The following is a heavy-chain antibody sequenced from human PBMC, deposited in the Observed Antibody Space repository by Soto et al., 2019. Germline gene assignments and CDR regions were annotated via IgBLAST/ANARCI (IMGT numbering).Heavy chain of an antibody. Sequence: QVQLVESGGGLVKPGGSLRLSCAASGFTFSDYYMSWIRQAPGKGLEWVSYISSSSSYTNYADSVKGRFTISRDNAKKSLYLQMTHLRAKETAVYYCARGRIWEGATPKTSGFAYWGQGTLVTVSS. CDR1: GFTFSDYY. J-gene: IGHJ4*02. D-gene: IGHD1-26*01. V-gene: IGHV3-11*06. CDR3: ARGRIWEGATPKTSGFAY. CDR2: ISSSSSYT.